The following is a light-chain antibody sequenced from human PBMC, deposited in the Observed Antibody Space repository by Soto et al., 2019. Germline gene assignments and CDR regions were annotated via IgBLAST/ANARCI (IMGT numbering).Light chain of an antibody. Sequence: QSVLTQPASVSGSPGQSITVSCTGTSGDIGSYNRVSWYQQHPGKAPKLIIYEVTGRPSGVSNRFSGSKSGNTASLTISGLPAEDEAEYYCSSYTNINTRACVFGTGTKVTVL. CDR3: SSYTNINTRACV. J-gene: IGLJ1*01. CDR1: SGDIGSYNR. V-gene: IGLV2-14*01. CDR2: EVT.